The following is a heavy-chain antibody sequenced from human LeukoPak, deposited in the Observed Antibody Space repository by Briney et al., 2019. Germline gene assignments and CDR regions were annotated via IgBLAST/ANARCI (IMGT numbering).Heavy chain of an antibody. CDR3: AGGGVIVIFPDY. CDR2: IYYSGST. Sequence: SETLSLPCTVSGGSINSSSYYWGWIRQPPGKGLELIGSIYYSGSTYYNPSLKSRVTISVDTSKNQFSLKLSSVTAADTAVYDCAGGGVIVIFPDYWCQGTLVTVSS. J-gene: IGHJ4*02. CDR1: GGSINSSSYY. V-gene: IGHV4-39*01. D-gene: IGHD2/OR15-2a*01.